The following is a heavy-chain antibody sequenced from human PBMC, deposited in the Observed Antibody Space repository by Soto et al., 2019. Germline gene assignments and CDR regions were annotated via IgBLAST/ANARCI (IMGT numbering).Heavy chain of an antibody. Sequence: EVQLGESGGGLVQPGGSLRLSCAASVFTFSSYRMHCVRQAQGKGPVWVSRINSDGRNTSYADSVKGRFTIPRAKGKNTRYRQMNSRRAEDTAVYCCASVGGGGDTTGYYCGMDVWGQGTTVTVS. J-gene: IGHJ6*02. CDR1: VFTFSSYR. D-gene: IGHD1-1*01. CDR2: INSDGRNT. V-gene: IGHV3-74*01. CDR3: ASVGGGGDTTGYYCGMDV.